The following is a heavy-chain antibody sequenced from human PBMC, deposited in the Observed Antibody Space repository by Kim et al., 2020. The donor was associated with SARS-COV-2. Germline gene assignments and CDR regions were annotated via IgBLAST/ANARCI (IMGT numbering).Heavy chain of an antibody. V-gene: IGHV3-74*01. D-gene: IGHD3-10*01. Sequence: GGSLRLSCAVSRFTLNNYWINWVRHAPGKWLVWVSRIISDWCITNYADSVKGRFTMSRDNAENTLYLQMNSLRAVDTAVYYCARGFFRYGFDFWGQGTTVSVYS. CDR3: ARGFFRYGFDF. J-gene: IGHJ6*02. CDR1: RFTLNNYW. CDR2: IISDWCIT.